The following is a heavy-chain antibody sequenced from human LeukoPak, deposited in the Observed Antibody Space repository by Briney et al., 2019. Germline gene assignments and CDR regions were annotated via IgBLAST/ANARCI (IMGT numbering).Heavy chain of an antibody. D-gene: IGHD3-3*01. CDR2: IIPIFGTA. V-gene: IGHV1-69*13. J-gene: IGHJ6*03. CDR3: ARAYYDFWSGYYYYYMDV. Sequence: SVKVSCKVSGGTFSSYAISWVRQAPGQGLEWMGGIIPIFGTANYAQKFQGRVTITADESTSTAYMELSSLRSEDTAVYYCARAYYDFWSGYYYYYMDVWGKGTTVTVSS. CDR1: GGTFSSYA.